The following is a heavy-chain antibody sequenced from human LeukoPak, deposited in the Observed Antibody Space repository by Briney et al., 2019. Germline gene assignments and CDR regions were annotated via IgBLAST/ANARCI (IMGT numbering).Heavy chain of an antibody. CDR1: GFSISRTY. CDR3: TRDRGYDLVDY. V-gene: IGHV3-53*01. D-gene: IGHD5-12*01. Sequence: GGSLRLSCAASGFSISRTYMSWVRQAPGKGLEWVSLINKDENTYYADSVKGRFTISRDNSKNTLYLQMNTLRADDTAVYYCTRDRGYDLVDYWGQGTLVTVSS. CDR2: INKDENT. J-gene: IGHJ4*02.